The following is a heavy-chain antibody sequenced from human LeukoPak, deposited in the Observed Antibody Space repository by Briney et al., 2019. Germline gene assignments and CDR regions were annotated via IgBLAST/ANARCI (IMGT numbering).Heavy chain of an antibody. D-gene: IGHD1-26*01. CDR3: ARGADSGSYYDLDY. CDR2: IKQDGSEK. Sequence: GGSLRLSCAASGFTFSSYWMSWVRQAPGKGLEWVANIKQDGSEKYYVDSVKGRFTISRDKAKNSLYLQMNSLRAEDTAVYYCARGADSGSYYDLDYWGQGTLVTVSS. V-gene: IGHV3-7*01. J-gene: IGHJ4*02. CDR1: GFTFSSYW.